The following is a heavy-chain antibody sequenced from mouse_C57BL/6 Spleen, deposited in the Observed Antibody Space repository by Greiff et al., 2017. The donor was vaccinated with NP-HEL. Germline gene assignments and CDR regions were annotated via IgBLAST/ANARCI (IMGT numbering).Heavy chain of an antibody. J-gene: IGHJ2*01. CDR1: GYTFTGYW. Sequence: QVQLKQSGAELMKPGASVKLSCKATGYTFTGYWIEWVKQRPGHGLEWIGEILPGSGSTNYNEKFKGKATFTADTSSNTAYLQLSSLTTEDSAIYYCARGKFLYGSTLVYFDYWGQGTTLTVSS. D-gene: IGHD1-1*01. CDR3: ARGKFLYGSTLVYFDY. V-gene: IGHV1-9*01. CDR2: ILPGSGST.